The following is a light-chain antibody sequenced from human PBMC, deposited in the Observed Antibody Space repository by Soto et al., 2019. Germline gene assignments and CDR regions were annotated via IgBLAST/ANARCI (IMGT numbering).Light chain of an antibody. CDR1: ESVGSC. CDR3: QHRSHWLT. J-gene: IGKJ4*01. V-gene: IGKV3-11*01. Sequence: EFVLTQSPATLSLSPGERATLSSRASESVGSCLAWYQQTPGQAPRLLIYDASNRATGIPARFSGSGSGTDFTLTISSREPEDSAVYYWQHRSHWLTFGGGTKVEI. CDR2: DAS.